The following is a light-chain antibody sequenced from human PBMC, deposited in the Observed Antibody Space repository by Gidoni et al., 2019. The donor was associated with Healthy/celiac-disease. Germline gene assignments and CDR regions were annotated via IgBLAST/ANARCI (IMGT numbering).Light chain of an antibody. Sequence: EILLTQSPATLSLSPGERATLSCRASQSVSSYLAWYQQKPGQAPRLLIYDASNRATGIPARFSGSGSGTDFTLTISSLEPEDFAVYYCQQRSNWTPITFGQGTRLEIK. CDR3: QQRSNWTPIT. V-gene: IGKV3-11*01. CDR2: DAS. J-gene: IGKJ5*01. CDR1: QSVSSY.